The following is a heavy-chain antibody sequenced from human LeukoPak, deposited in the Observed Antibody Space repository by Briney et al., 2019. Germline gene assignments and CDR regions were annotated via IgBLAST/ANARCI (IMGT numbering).Heavy chain of an antibody. CDR1: GGSISSYY. Sequence: PSETLSLTCTVSGGSISSYYWSWIRQPAGKGLEWIGRIYTSGSTNYNPSLKSRVTMSVDTSKNQFSLKLSSVTAADTAVYYCAREAPNYGDYVSYFDYWGQGTLVTVSS. CDR3: AREAPNYGDYVSYFDY. V-gene: IGHV4-4*07. D-gene: IGHD4-17*01. J-gene: IGHJ4*02. CDR2: IYTSGST.